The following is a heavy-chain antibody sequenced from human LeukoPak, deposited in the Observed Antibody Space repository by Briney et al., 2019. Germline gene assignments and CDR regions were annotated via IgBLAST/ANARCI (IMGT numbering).Heavy chain of an antibody. V-gene: IGHV3-23*01. CDR3: AKDVYNWNFYFDY. D-gene: IGHD1-7*01. CDR1: GFTFSSYV. CDR2: ISASGYST. J-gene: IGHJ4*02. Sequence: GGSLRLSCAVSGFTFSSYVMSWVRQAPGKGLEWVSAISASGYSTYYADSVKGRFTISRDNSKKTLYLQMNSLRAEDTAIFYCAKDVYNWNFYFDYWGQGTLVTVSS.